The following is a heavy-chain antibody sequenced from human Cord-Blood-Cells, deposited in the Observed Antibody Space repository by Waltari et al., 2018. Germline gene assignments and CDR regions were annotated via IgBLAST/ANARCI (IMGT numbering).Heavy chain of an antibody. D-gene: IGHD2-21*02. Sequence: QVQLVQSGAEVKKPGASVKVSCKASGYTFTGYYMHWVRQAPGQGLEWMGWINPNSGGTNYAQKLQGRVTMTRDTSISTAYMELSRLRSDDTAVYYCASLEVTMGDYWGQGTLVTVSS. CDR2: INPNSGGT. CDR1: GYTFTGYY. J-gene: IGHJ4*02. V-gene: IGHV1-2*02. CDR3: ASLEVTMGDY.